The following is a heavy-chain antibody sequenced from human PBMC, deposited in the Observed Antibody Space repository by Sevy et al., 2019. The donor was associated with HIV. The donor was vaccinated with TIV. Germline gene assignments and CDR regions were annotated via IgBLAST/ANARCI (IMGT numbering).Heavy chain of an antibody. V-gene: IGHV3-49*03. J-gene: IGHJ3*02. CDR2: IRSKAYGGTT. Sequence: GGSLRLSCTASGFTFGDYAMSWFRQAPGKGLEWVGFIRSKAYGGTTEYAASVKGRFTISRDDSKGIAYLQMNSLKTEDTAVYYCTRDALVGALPDAFDIWGRGTMVTVSS. CDR1: GFTFGDYA. D-gene: IGHD1-26*01. CDR3: TRDALVGALPDAFDI.